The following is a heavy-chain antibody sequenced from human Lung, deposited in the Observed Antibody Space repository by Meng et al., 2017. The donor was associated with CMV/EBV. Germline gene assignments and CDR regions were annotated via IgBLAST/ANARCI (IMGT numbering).Heavy chain of an antibody. D-gene: IGHD3-22*01. Sequence: GGSXRLXXAASGFTFSSYAMSWVRQAPGKGLEWVSAISGSGGSTYYADSVKGRFTISRDNSKNTLYLQMNSLRAEDTAVYYCAKSYYDSSGYYYNWGQGTLVTVSS. CDR3: AKSYYDSSGYYYN. V-gene: IGHV3-23*01. CDR2: ISGSGGST. J-gene: IGHJ4*02. CDR1: GFTFSSYA.